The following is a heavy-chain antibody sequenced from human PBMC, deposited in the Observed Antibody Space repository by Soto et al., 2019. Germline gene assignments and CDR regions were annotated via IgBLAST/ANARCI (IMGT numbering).Heavy chain of an antibody. V-gene: IGHV1-2*04. CDR3: ARPDYYGSGSYYNLWGMDV. CDR2: INPNSGGT. D-gene: IGHD3-10*01. Sequence: ASVEVSCKXSGYTFTGYYMHWVRQAPGQGLEWMGWINPNSGGTNYAQKFQGWVTMTRDTSISTAYMELSRLRSDDTAVYYCARPDYYGSGSYYNLWGMDVWGQGTTVTVSS. J-gene: IGHJ6*02. CDR1: GYTFTGYY.